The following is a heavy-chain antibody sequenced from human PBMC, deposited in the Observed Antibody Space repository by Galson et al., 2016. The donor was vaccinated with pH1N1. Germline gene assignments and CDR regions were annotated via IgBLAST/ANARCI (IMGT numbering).Heavy chain of an antibody. J-gene: IGHJ4*02. D-gene: IGHD1-26*01. V-gene: IGHV1-46*03. CDR2: VDPANGGA. CDR3: TRDLGRLRVN. Sequence: SVKVSCKASGYTFTRYYFHWVRQAPGQGLEWIGVVDPANGGATYAQKFQARLIMTRDTSTSTVYMELTSLQSDDTAVYYCTRDLGRLRVNWGQGTLVIVSS. CDR1: GYTFTRYY.